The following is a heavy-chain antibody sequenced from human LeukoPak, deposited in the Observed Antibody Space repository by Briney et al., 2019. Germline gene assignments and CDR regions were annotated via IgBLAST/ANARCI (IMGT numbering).Heavy chain of an antibody. V-gene: IGHV4-4*09. CDR2: IYTSGST. J-gene: IGHJ3*02. D-gene: IGHD2-2*01. CDR1: GSISSYY. Sequence: SETLSLTCTVSGSISSYYWSWIRQPPGKGLEWIGYIYTSGSTNYNPSLKSRVTISVDTSKNRFSLDLSSVTAADTAVYYCARQKCTSTSCLTKNAFDIWGQGTTVTVSS. CDR3: ARQKCTSTSCLTKNAFDI.